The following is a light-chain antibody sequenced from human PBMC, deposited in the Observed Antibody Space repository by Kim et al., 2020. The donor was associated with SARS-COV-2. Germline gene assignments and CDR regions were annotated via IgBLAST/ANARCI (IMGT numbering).Light chain of an antibody. CDR3: QHYGSSRT. Sequence: EIVLTQSPGTLSLSPGERATLSCRAIQSVSSSYLAWYQQKPGQAPRLLIYGASSRATGIPDRFSGSGSGTDFTLTISRLEPEDFAVYYCQHYGSSRTFGQGAKVDIK. V-gene: IGKV3-20*01. CDR1: QSVSSSY. CDR2: GAS. J-gene: IGKJ1*01.